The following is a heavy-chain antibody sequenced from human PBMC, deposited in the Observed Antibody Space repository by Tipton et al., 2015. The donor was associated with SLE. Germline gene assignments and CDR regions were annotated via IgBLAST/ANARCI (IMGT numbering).Heavy chain of an antibody. D-gene: IGHD5-18*01. CDR2: IRSKAYGGTT. CDR3: TRDRILQLWLGGYFDY. J-gene: IGHJ4*02. V-gene: IGHV3-49*04. CDR1: GFSYGDYA. Sequence: RSLRLSCTASGFSYGDYAMSWVRQAPGKGLEWVGCIRSKAYGGTTEYAAAVKGRFTISRDDSKSIAYLQMNSLKTEDTAVYYCTRDRILQLWLGGYFDYWGQGTLVTVSS.